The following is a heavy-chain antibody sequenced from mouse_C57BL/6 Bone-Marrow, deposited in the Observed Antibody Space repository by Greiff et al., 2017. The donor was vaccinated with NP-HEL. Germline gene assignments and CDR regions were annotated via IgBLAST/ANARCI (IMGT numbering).Heavy chain of an antibody. CDR3: AETGTGAY. V-gene: IGHV3-6*01. Sequence: EVKLMESGPGLVKPSQSLSLTCSVTGYSITSGYYWNWIRQFPGNKLEWMGYISYDGSNNYNPSLKNRISITRDTSKNQFFLKLNSVTTEDTATYYCAETGTGAYWGQGTLVTVSA. CDR1: GYSITSGYY. CDR2: ISYDGSN. J-gene: IGHJ3*01. D-gene: IGHD4-1*01.